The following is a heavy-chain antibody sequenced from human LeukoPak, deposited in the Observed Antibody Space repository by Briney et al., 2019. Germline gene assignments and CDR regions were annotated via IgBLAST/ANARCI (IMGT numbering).Heavy chain of an antibody. CDR1: GFTFSSYS. Sequence: PGGSLRLSCAASGFTFSSYSMNWVRQAPGKGLEWVSSISSSSSYIYYADSVKGRFTISRDNAKNSLYLQMNSLRAEDTAVYYCARGRHRVYYYSYMDVWGKGTTVTVSS. CDR2: ISSSSSYI. V-gene: IGHV3-21*01. J-gene: IGHJ6*03. CDR3: ARGRHRVYYYSYMDV.